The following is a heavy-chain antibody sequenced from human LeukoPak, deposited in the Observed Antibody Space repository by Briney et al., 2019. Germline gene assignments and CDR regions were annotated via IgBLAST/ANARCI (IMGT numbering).Heavy chain of an antibody. J-gene: IGHJ6*03. D-gene: IGHD3-16*01. Sequence: ASVKVSCKASGYTFTGYYMHWVRQAPGQGLEWMGWINPNSGGTSYAQKFQGRVTMTRDMSISTAYMELSRLRSDDTAVYYCARGPRGSYYYYYMDVWGKGTTVTVSS. CDR1: GYTFTGYY. CDR3: ARGPRGSYYYYYMDV. V-gene: IGHV1-2*02. CDR2: INPNSGGT.